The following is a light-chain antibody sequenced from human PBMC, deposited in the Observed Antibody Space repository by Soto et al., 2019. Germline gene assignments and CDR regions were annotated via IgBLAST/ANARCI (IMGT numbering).Light chain of an antibody. CDR1: QSISSW. J-gene: IGKJ1*01. CDR2: KAS. CDR3: QQYNSYVT. V-gene: IGKV1-5*03. Sequence: DIQMTQSPSTLSASVGDRVTITCRASQSISSWLAWYQQKSGKAPKLLIYKASSLESGVPSRFSGSGSGTEFTLTISSLQPDDFATYYCQQYNSYVTFGQGTKVEIK.